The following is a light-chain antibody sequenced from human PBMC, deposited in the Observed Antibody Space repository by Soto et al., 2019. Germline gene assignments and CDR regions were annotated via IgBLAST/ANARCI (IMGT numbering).Light chain of an antibody. CDR3: QQLNSYPLT. J-gene: IGKJ4*01. CDR2: AAS. CDR1: QDISNY. V-gene: IGKV1-9*01. Sequence: DIQMTQSPSSLSASVGDRVTITCQASQDISNYLNWYQQKPGKAPKVLIYAASTLQSGVPSRFSGSGSGTDFTLTISSLQPEDFATYYCQQLNSYPLTFGGGTKVDIK.